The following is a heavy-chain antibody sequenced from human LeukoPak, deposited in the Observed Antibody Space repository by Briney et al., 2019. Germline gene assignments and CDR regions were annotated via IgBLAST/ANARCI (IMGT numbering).Heavy chain of an antibody. CDR3: ARHGARVYTIFGVVIISYFDY. Sequence: SETLSLTCAVSGYSISSGYYWGWIRQPPGKGLEWIGSIYHSGSTYYNPSLKSRVTISVDTSKNQFSLKLSSVTAADTAVYYCARHGARVYTIFGVVIISYFDYWGQGTLVTVSS. V-gene: IGHV4-38-2*01. D-gene: IGHD3-3*01. CDR1: GYSISSGYY. CDR2: IYHSGST. J-gene: IGHJ4*02.